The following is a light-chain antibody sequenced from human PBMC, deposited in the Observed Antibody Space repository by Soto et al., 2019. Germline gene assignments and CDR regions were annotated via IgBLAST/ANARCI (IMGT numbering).Light chain of an antibody. V-gene: IGKV3-20*01. CDR1: QSVSSSY. CDR2: GAS. Sequence: EIVLTQSPGTLSLSPGERATLSCRASQSVSSSYLAWYQQKPGQAPRLLIYGASSRATGIPDRLSGSGSGTDFTLTISRLETEDFAVYYCQQYGSSPLTFGQGTKVDIK. CDR3: QQYGSSPLT. J-gene: IGKJ1*01.